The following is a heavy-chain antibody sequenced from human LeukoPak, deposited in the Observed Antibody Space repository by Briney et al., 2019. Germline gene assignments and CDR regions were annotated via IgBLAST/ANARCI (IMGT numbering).Heavy chain of an antibody. J-gene: IGHJ4*02. CDR2: ITSSSTYT. Sequence: GGSLRLSCAASGFSFSSYNMNWVRQTPGKGLEWVSSITSSSTYTFYADSVKGRFTISRDNARNSLYLQMNSLRDEDTAVYYCARVTDDYWGQGTLVTVSS. V-gene: IGHV3-21*01. CDR1: GFSFSSYN. CDR3: ARVTDDY. D-gene: IGHD3-16*01.